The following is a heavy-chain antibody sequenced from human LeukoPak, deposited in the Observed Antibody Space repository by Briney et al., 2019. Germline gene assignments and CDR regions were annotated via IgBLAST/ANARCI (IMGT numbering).Heavy chain of an antibody. V-gene: IGHV3-23*01. CDR3: ATRLRWRFRLDY. J-gene: IGHJ4*02. CDR2: ISGSGGST. D-gene: IGHD4-23*01. Sequence: AGGSLRLSCAASGFTFSSYGMSWVRQAPGKGLEWVSAISGSGGSTYYADSVKGRFTISRDNSKNTLYLQMNSLRSEDTAVYYCATRLRWRFRLDYWGQGTLVTVSS. CDR1: GFTFSSYG.